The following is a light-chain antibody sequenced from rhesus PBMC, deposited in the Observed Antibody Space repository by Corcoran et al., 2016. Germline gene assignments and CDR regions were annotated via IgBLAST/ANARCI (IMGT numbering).Light chain of an antibody. CDR2: TTS. CDR1: SSVSTTY. Sequence: EIVLTQSPTSMAVSQGERVTISCTASSSVSTTYLHWYQQKPGVPPRVLVYTTSSLAFGVPARFSGSGSGTSYTLAINRMEAEDAANYYCQQGNSFPPTFGQGTKVDIK. CDR3: QQGNSFPPT. J-gene: IGKJ1*01. V-gene: IGKV3-35*01.